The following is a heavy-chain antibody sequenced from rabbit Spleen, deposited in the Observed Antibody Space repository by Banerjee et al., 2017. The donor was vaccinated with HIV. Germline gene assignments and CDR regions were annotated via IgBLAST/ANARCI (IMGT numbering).Heavy chain of an antibody. CDR1: GFDFSSYG. J-gene: IGHJ4*01. CDR2: IDPLFGST. D-gene: IGHD6-1*01. V-gene: IGHV1S47*01. CDR3: VRDQAGYDVYGPYYFNL. Sequence: QEQLVESGGGLVQPGGSLKVSCKASGFDFSSYGVSWVRQAPGKGPEWIGYIDPLFGSTYYASWVNGRFTISRENTQNTVSLQLNSLTVADTATYFCVRDQAGYDVYGPYYFNLWGPGTLVTVS.